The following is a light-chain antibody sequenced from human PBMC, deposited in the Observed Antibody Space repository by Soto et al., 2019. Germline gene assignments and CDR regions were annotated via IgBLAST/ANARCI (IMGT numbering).Light chain of an antibody. J-gene: IGKJ4*01. V-gene: IGKV4-1*01. CDR1: QSVLYSSNNKNY. CDR2: WAS. CDR3: QQYYSTPLT. Sequence: DIVMTQSPDSLAVSLGERATINCKSSQSVLYSSNNKNYLAWYQQKPGQPPKLLIYWASTREFGVPDRSSGSGSGTDFTLTISSLQAEDVAVYYCQQYYSTPLTFGGGTKVEIK.